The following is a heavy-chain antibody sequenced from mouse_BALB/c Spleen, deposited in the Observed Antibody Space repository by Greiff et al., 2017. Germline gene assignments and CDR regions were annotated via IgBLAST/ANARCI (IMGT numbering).Heavy chain of an antibody. CDR2: IDPETGGT. D-gene: IGHD2-2*01. CDR1: GYTFTDYE. Sequence: QVQLKESGAELVRPGASVTLSCKASGYTFTDYEMHWVKQTPVHGLEWIGAIDPETGGTAYNQKFKGKATLTADKSSSTAYMELRSLTSEDSAVDYCTRGGGYDGGFAYWGQGTLVTVSA. CDR3: TRGGGYDGGFAY. J-gene: IGHJ3*01. V-gene: IGHV1-15*01.